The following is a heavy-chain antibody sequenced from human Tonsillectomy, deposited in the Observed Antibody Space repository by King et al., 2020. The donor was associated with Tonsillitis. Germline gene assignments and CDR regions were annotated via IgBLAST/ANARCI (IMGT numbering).Heavy chain of an antibody. Sequence: VQLVESGGGLVQPGGSLRLSCAASGFTFSTYWMSWVRQAPGKGLEWVANIKEDGSEKYYVDSVKGRFTISRDNAKNSLYLQMNSLRAEDTAVYYCASEVGRFGELLSVYWGQGTLVTVSS. CDR3: ASEVGRFGELLSVY. CDR2: IKEDGSEK. D-gene: IGHD3-10*01. J-gene: IGHJ4*02. CDR1: GFTFSTYW. V-gene: IGHV3-7*01.